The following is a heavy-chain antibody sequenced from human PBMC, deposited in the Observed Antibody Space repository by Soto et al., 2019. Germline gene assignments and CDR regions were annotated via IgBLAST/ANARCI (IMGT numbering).Heavy chain of an antibody. CDR3: ASGGYCTNGVCYNWFDP. Sequence: QVQLVQSGAEVKKPGASVKVSCKVSGYTLTELSMHWVRQAPGKGLEWMGGFDPEDGETIYAQKFQGRVTMTEDTSTDTAYMGRSSLRSEDTAVYYCASGGYCTNGVCYNWFDPWGQGTLVTVSS. J-gene: IGHJ5*02. CDR1: GYTLTELS. CDR2: FDPEDGET. D-gene: IGHD2-8*01. V-gene: IGHV1-24*01.